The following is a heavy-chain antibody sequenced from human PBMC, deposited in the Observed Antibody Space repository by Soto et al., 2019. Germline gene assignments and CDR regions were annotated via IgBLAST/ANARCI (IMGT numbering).Heavy chain of an antibody. CDR1: GLSVTANY. CDR2: IYRGGGT. J-gene: IGHJ3*02. D-gene: IGHD5-18*01. Sequence: EVQLVESGGGLIQPGGSLRLILAASGLSVTANYMTWVRQAPGKGLEWLSIIYRGGGTYYADSLKGRAIISRDGSRNMVFLQMNSLTAEDAGVYYCARRDDSETFDIWGRGTAVNVSS. V-gene: IGHV3-53*01. CDR3: ARRDDSETFDI.